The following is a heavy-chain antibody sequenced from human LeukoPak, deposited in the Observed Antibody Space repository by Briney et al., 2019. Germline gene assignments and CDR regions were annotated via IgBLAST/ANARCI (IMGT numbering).Heavy chain of an antibody. CDR2: MNPNTGRT. J-gene: IGHJ4*02. CDR1: RYTFTSYD. V-gene: IGHV1-8*01. D-gene: IGHD3-10*01. CDR3: ARLSQTPDYYTLGGYYYLGY. Sequence: HWASVKVSCKASRYTFTSYDINWVREAAGHGLDWMGWMNPNTGRTGYAQKFQGRITMTRDTSINTAYMELTNLRSEDTAIYYCARLSQTPDYYTLGGYYYLGYWGQGTPVTVSS.